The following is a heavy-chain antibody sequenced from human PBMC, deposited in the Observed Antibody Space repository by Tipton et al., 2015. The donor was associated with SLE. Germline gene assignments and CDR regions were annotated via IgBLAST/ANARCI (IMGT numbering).Heavy chain of an antibody. D-gene: IGHD3-10*01. CDR3: AREEYYYGSGGYYYYGMDV. CDR1: GGTFSSYA. Sequence: QVQLVQSGAEVKKPGSSVKVSCKASGGTFSSYAISWVRQAPGQGLEWMGGIIPIFGTANYARKFPGRVPITADESTSTAYMERSSLRSEDTAVYYCAREEYYYGSGGYYYYGMDVWGQGTTVTVSS. J-gene: IGHJ6*02. CDR2: IIPIFGTA. V-gene: IGHV1-69*01.